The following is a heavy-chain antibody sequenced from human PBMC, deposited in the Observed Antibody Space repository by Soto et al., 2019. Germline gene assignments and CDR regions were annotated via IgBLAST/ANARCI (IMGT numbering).Heavy chain of an antibody. CDR3: ARDPSRYSSSWFGDYFDY. J-gene: IGHJ4*02. Sequence: QVQLVESGGGVVQPGRSLRLTCAASGFTFSSYAMHRVRQAPGQGLEWVAVISYDGSNKYYADSVKGRFTISRDNSKNTLYLQMNSLRAEDTAVYYCARDPSRYSSSWFGDYFDYCCQGTLVTVSS. V-gene: IGHV3-30-3*01. D-gene: IGHD6-13*01. CDR2: ISYDGSNK. CDR1: GFTFSSYA.